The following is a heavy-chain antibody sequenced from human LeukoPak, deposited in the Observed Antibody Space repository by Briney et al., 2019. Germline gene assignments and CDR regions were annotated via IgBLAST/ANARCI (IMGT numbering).Heavy chain of an antibody. CDR3: ARHLIAAAPFDY. D-gene: IGHD6-13*01. V-gene: IGHV4-34*01. CDR1: GGSFSGYY. Sequence: SETLSLTCAVYGGSFSGYYWSWIRQPPGKGLEWIGEINHSGSTNYNPSLKSRGTMAVDMSKNQFSLKLTSVTAADTAVYYCARHLIAAAPFDYWGQGTLVTVSS. J-gene: IGHJ4*02. CDR2: INHSGST.